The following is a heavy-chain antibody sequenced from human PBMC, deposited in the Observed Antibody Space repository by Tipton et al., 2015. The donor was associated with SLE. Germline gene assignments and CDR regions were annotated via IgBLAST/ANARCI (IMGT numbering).Heavy chain of an antibody. J-gene: IGHJ5*02. CDR2: INPSGGST. D-gene: IGHD1-7*01. Sequence: QSGAEVKKPGASVKVSCKASGYTFTSYYMHWVRQAPGQGLEWMGIINPSGGSTSYAQKFQDRVTMTRDTSTSTVYMELSSLRSEDTAVYYCARSYNWNYGGVWFDPWGQGTLVTVSS. CDR3: ARSYNWNYGGVWFDP. CDR1: GYTFTSYY. V-gene: IGHV1-46*01.